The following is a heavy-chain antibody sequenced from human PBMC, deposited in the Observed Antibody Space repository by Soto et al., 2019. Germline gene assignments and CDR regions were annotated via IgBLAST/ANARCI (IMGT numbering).Heavy chain of an antibody. CDR3: ARAWWDSGNWLDP. Sequence: GESPKISCKGSGYSFTNHWIGWVRQMPGKGLEWMAIIYPGDSATRYSPSFQGHVTISADKSITTAYLQWSSLKASDTAMYYCARAWWDSGNWLDPWGQVTPVTVSS. CDR1: GYSFTNHW. CDR2: IYPGDSAT. D-gene: IGHD1-26*01. J-gene: IGHJ5*02. V-gene: IGHV5-51*01.